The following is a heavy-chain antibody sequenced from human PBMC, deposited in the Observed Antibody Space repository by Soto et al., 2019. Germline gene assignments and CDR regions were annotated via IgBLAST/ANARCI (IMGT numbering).Heavy chain of an antibody. J-gene: IGHJ4*02. D-gene: IGHD5-18*01. CDR1: GFTFSSYG. CDR2: IWYDGSNK. Sequence: GGSLRLSCAASGFTFSSYGMHWVRQAPGKGLEWVAVIWYDGSNKYYADSVKGRFTISRDNSKNTLYLQMNSLRAEDTAVYYCARDRSSYGGTFDYWGQGTLVTVSS. CDR3: ARDRSSYGGTFDY. V-gene: IGHV3-33*01.